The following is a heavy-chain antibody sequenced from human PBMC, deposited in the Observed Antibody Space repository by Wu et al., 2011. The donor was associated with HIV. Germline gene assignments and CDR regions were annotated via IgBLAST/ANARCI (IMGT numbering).Heavy chain of an antibody. V-gene: IGHV5-51*01. CDR1: GSNSPIYW. CDR2: IYRGDSDT. J-gene: IGHJ4*02. D-gene: IGHD5-24*01. Sequence: VQLVQSGTELKKPGESLKISCEVSGSNSPIYWIAWVRQMPGKGLEWMGIIYRGDSDTRYNPSVQGQVTMSFDKSISTAYLQWSSLKASDSAMYYCARQSAGDGYNTLDYWGPGTLVTVSS. CDR3: ARQSAGDGYNTLDY.